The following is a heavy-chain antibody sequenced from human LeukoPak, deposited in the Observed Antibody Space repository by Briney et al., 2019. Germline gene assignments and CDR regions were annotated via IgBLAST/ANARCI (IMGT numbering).Heavy chain of an antibody. V-gene: IGHV1-2*02. Sequence: ASVKVSCKASGYTFTGYYMHWVRQAPGQGLEWMGWINPNSGGTNYAQKFQGRVTITTDESTSTAYMELSSLRSEDTAVYYCARDRRREIAARLTLDYWGQGTLVTVSS. CDR1: GYTFTGYY. D-gene: IGHD6-6*01. CDR3: ARDRRREIAARLTLDY. J-gene: IGHJ4*02. CDR2: INPNSGGT.